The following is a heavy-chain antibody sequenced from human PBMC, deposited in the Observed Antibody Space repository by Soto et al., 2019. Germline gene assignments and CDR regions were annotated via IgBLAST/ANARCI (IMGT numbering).Heavy chain of an antibody. CDR1: GFTFSSYA. CDR2: ISGSGNTT. J-gene: IGHJ4*02. CDR3: AKDLSSSWYSQY. D-gene: IGHD6-13*01. Sequence: EVQLLESGGGLVQPGGSLRLSCAASGFTFSSYAMTWVRRAPGKGLEWVSAISGSGNTTYYADSVKGRFTISRDSSKNTLYLQMNSLRAEDTAVYFCAKDLSSSWYSQYWGQGTLVTVSS. V-gene: IGHV3-23*01.